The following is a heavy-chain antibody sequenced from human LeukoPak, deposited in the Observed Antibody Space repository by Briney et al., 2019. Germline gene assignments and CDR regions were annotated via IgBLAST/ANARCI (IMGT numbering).Heavy chain of an antibody. J-gene: IGHJ5*02. D-gene: IGHD3-22*01. Sequence: EASVNVSCQASGYTFTNYGISWVRPAPGKGVEWMGWISAYNGNTNYAQKLPGRVTMTTDTSTSTAYMELRSLRSDDTAVYYCARGSYDSSGYLFDPWGQGTLVTVSS. CDR3: ARGSYDSSGYLFDP. CDR1: GYTFTNYG. V-gene: IGHV1-18*01. CDR2: ISAYNGNT.